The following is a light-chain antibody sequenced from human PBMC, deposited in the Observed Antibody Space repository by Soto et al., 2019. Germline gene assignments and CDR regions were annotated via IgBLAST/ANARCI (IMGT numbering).Light chain of an antibody. V-gene: IGLV1-40*01. Sequence: QSVLTQPPSVSGAPGQRVTISCTGSSSNIGAGNDVNWYQQLPGTAPKLLIYANSNRPSGVPDRVSGSKSGTTASLAITGLQAEDEADYYCQSYDSSLSGYVFGTGTKLT. CDR1: SSNIGAGND. J-gene: IGLJ1*01. CDR3: QSYDSSLSGYV. CDR2: ANS.